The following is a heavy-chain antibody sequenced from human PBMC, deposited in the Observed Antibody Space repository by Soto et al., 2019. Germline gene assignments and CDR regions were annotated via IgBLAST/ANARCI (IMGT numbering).Heavy chain of an antibody. CDR2: ISAHNGNT. CDR1: GYIFTSYG. CDR3: ARTLKRFLEWSHDIDY. V-gene: IGHV1-18*01. J-gene: IGHJ4*02. Sequence: GASVKVSCKASGYIFTSYGISWVRQAPGQGLEWMGWISAHNGNTNYAQKLQGRVTMTTDTSTSTAYMELRSLRSDDTAVYYCARTLKRFLEWSHDIDYWGQGTLVTVSS. D-gene: IGHD3-3*01.